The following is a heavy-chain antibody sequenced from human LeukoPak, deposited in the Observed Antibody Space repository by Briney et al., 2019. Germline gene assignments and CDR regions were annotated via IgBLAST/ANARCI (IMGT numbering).Heavy chain of an antibody. D-gene: IGHD2-8*01. CDR2: INHSGST. CDR1: GGSFSGYY. Sequence: SETLSLTCAVYGGSFSGYYWSWIRQPPGKGLEWIGEINHSGSTNYNPSLKSRVTISVDTSKNQFSLKVNSLTAADTAVYYCATNGYYCMDVWGKGTTVTVSS. CDR3: ATNGYYCMDV. V-gene: IGHV4-34*01. J-gene: IGHJ6*03.